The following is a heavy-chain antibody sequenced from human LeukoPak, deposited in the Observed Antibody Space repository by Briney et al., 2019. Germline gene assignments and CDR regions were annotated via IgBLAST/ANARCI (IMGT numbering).Heavy chain of an antibody. CDR3: ARAEYDFWSGYYMNYFDY. CDR2: ISSSSSYI. CDR1: GFTFSSYS. V-gene: IGHV3-21*01. Sequence: GGSLRLSCAASGFTFSSYSMNWVRQAPGKGLEWVSSISSSSSYIYYADSVKGRFTISRDNAKNSLYLQMNSLRAEDTAVYYCARAEYDFWSGYYMNYFDYWGQGTLVTVSS. J-gene: IGHJ4*02. D-gene: IGHD3-3*01.